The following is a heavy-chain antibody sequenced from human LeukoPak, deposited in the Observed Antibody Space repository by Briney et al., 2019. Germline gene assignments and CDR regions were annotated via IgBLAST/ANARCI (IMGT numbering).Heavy chain of an antibody. Sequence: GGSLRVSCAASGFTFSSYGMHWVRQAPGKGLEWVAVIWYDGSNKYYADSVKGRFTISRDNSKNTLYLQMNSLRAEDTAVYYCASYSSSWYYFDYWGQGTLVTVSS. V-gene: IGHV3-33*01. CDR3: ASYSSSWYYFDY. CDR1: GFTFSSYG. J-gene: IGHJ4*02. CDR2: IWYDGSNK. D-gene: IGHD6-13*01.